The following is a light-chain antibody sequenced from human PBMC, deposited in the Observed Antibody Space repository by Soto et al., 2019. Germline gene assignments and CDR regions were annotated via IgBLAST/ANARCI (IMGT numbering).Light chain of an antibody. J-gene: IGLJ1*01. Sequence: QSVLTQPASVSGSPGQSITISCTGTSSDVGSYNLVSWYQQHPGKAPKLMIYEGSKRPSGVSNRFSGSKSGNTASLTISGLQAEDEADYYCCSYAGSSPFDVFGTGTKVTV. V-gene: IGLV2-23*01. CDR1: SSDVGSYNL. CDR3: CSYAGSSPFDV. CDR2: EGS.